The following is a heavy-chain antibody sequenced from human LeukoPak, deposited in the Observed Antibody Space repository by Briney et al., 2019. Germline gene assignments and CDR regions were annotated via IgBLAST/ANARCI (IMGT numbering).Heavy chain of an antibody. V-gene: IGHV3-7*05. CDR3: ARDTGYNTFDY. CDR2: IKEDGSDK. CDR1: GFTFSSYW. Sequence: GGSLRLSCATSGFTFSSYWMSWVRQAPGKGLEWVANIKEDGSDKYYADSVKGRFTISRDNAKNSLYLQMNSLRAEDTAVYYCARDTGYNTFDYWGQGTLVTVSS. D-gene: IGHD5-24*01. J-gene: IGHJ4*02.